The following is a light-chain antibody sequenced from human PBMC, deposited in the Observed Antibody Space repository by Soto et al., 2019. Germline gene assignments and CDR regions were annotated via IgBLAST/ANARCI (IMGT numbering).Light chain of an antibody. J-gene: IGKJ4*01. Sequence: DIQMTQSPSSLSASVGERVSITCRASQDIGNSLAWLQQKPGKAPKSLIYRAVSLQSGVPSRFSGRISVTEFTLTISSLQPEDFATYFCQQYKSYPHTFGGGTKVGIK. V-gene: IGKV1-16*01. CDR3: QQYKSYPHT. CDR1: QDIGNS. CDR2: RAV.